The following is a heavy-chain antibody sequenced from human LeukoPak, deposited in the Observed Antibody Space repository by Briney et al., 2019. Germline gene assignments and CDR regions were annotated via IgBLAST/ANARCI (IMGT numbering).Heavy chain of an antibody. J-gene: IGHJ6*03. CDR2: IYYSGST. V-gene: IGHV4-59*01. CDR1: GGSISSYY. Sequence: KTSETLSLTCTVSGGSISSYYWSWIRQPPGKGLEWIGYIYYSGSTNYNPSLKSRVTISVDTSKNQFSLKLSSVTAADTAVYYCARRLGDYYMDVWGKGTTVTVSS. CDR3: ARRLGDYYMDV.